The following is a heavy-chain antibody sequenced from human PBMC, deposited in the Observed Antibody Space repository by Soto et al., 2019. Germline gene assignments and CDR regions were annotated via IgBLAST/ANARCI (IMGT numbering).Heavy chain of an antibody. CDR2: IYYSGST. CDR3: ARHSGDTMIVVVTWDYYGMDV. V-gene: IGHV4-39*01. CDR1: GGSISSSSYY. J-gene: IGHJ6*02. Sequence: PSETLSLTCTVSGGSISSSSYYWGWIRQPPGKGLEWIGSIYYSGSTYYNPSLKSRVTISVDTSKNQFSLKLSSVTAVDTAVYYCARHSGDTMIVVVTWDYYGMDVWGQGTTVTVSS. D-gene: IGHD3-22*01.